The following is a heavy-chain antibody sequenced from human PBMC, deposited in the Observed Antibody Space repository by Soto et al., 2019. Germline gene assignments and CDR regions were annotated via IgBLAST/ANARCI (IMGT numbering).Heavy chain of an antibody. CDR3: ARDHIGYGVFDY. CDR2: IYYSGTT. J-gene: IGHJ4*02. Sequence: QVQLQESGPGLVKPSQTLSLTCTVSGGPISSGGYYWSWIRQHPGEGLEWIGYIYYSGTTYYNPSLKSRVTISVDTSENQFSLTLTSVTAADTAVYYCARDHIGYGVFDYWGQGALVTVSS. CDR1: GGPISSGGYY. D-gene: IGHD5-18*01. V-gene: IGHV4-31*03.